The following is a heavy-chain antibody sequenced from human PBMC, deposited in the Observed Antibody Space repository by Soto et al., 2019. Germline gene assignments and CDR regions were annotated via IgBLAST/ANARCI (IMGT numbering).Heavy chain of an antibody. D-gene: IGHD4-17*01. CDR3: ARSYSVTTSSYYGMDV. CDR1: GDAFSSYA. J-gene: IGHJ6*02. CDR2: IIPMFGTP. Sequence: QVQLIQSGAAVKKPGSSVKVSCHTSGDAFSSYAMSWVRQGPGQGLEWMGGIIPMFGTPIYTEKFQGRVTITADETTRAVYMELRSLTSGDSAVYYCARSYSVTTSSYYGMDVWGQGTTIIVS. V-gene: IGHV1-69*01.